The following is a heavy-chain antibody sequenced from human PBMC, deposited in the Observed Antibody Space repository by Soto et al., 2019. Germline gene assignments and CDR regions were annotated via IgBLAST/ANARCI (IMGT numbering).Heavy chain of an antibody. V-gene: IGHV3-30-3*01. D-gene: IGHD6-19*01. CDR3: ARGGSGWYKDASDI. Sequence: QVQLVESGGGVVQPGRSLRLSCAASGFTFSSYAMHWVRQAPGKGLEWVAVISYDGSNKYYADSVKGRFTISRDNSKNTLYLQMNSLRAEDTAVYYCARGGSGWYKDASDIWGQGTMVTVSS. CDR1: GFTFSSYA. J-gene: IGHJ3*02. CDR2: ISYDGSNK.